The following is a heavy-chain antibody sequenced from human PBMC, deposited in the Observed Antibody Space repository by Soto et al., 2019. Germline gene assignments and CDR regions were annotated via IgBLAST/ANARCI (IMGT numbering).Heavy chain of an antibody. CDR1: VYPMPIYA. V-gene: IGHV1-18*04. CDR3: ARVVGATTSYYYGMDV. J-gene: IGHJ6*02. Sequence: GASLQPSCQASVYPMPIYANIWVRHTPQQGLEWMGWISAYNGNTNYAQKLQGRVTMTTDTSTSTAYMELRSLRSDDTAVYYCARVVGATTSYYYGMDVWGQGSTVTVSS. CDR2: ISAYNGNT. D-gene: IGHD1-26*01.